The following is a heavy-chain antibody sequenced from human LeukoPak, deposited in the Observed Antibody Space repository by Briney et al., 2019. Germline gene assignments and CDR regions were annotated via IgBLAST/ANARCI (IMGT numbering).Heavy chain of an antibody. J-gene: IGHJ4*02. V-gene: IGHV3-66*01. CDR1: GFTVSSNY. Sequence: PGGSLRLSCVVSGFTVSSNYMSWVRQAPGKGLEWVSVIYSGGSTYYADSVKGRFTISRDNSKNTLYLQMNSLRAEDTAVYYCAGAFNYGDYVLGYWGQGTLVTVSS. CDR3: AGAFNYGDYVLGY. D-gene: IGHD4-17*01. CDR2: IYSGGST.